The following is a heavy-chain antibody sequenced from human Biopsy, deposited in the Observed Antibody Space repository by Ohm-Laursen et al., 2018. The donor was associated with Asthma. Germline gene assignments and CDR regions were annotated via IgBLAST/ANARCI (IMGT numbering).Heavy chain of an antibody. CDR2: INAANGNT. D-gene: IGHD3-9*01. CDR3: ARTYFDFLTGQVHDAFAM. V-gene: IGHV1-3*01. J-gene: IGHJ3*02. CDR1: GYTFINYA. Sequence: SSVKVSCKDSGYTFINYAIHWVRQAPGHSLEWMGWINAANGNTKYSQKFQGRLTISRDTSASTAYMDLSSLRSEDTAVYYCARTYFDFLTGQVHDAFAMWGQGTMVTVSS.